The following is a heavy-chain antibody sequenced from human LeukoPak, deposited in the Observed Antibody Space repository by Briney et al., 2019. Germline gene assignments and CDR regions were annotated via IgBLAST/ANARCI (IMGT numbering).Heavy chain of an antibody. CDR1: GFNFHDYG. CDR2: INWNGGST. CDR3: AKDEGRILWFGELFDY. J-gene: IGHJ4*02. D-gene: IGHD3-10*01. V-gene: IGHV3-20*04. Sequence: GGSLRLSCAASGFNFHDYGMTWVRQAPGKGLEWVSSINWNGGSTGYADSVKGRFTISRDNSKNTLYLQMNSLRAEDTAVYYCAKDEGRILWFGELFDYWGQGTLVTVSS.